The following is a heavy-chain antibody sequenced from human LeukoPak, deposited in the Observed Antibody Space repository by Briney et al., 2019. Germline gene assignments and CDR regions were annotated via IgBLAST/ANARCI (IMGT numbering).Heavy chain of an antibody. Sequence: SETLSLTCTVSGGSISSSSYYWGWIRQPPGKGLEWIGSIYYSGSTNYNPSLKSRVTISVDTSKNQFSLKLSSVTAADTAVYYCARTDYYDSSGYYPQIFDYWGQGTLVTVSS. V-gene: IGHV4-39*07. CDR1: GGSISSSSYY. J-gene: IGHJ4*02. CDR3: ARTDYYDSSGYYPQIFDY. CDR2: IYYSGST. D-gene: IGHD3-22*01.